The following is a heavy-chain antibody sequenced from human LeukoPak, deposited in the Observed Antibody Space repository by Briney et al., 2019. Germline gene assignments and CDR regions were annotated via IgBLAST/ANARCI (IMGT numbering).Heavy chain of an antibody. V-gene: IGHV3-23*01. J-gene: IGHJ4*02. D-gene: IGHD3-10*01. Sequence: PGGSLRLSCAASGFTFGRHAMNSVRQAPGKGLEWLSAIRFSGESTYYADSVKGRFTISRDNSKNTLYLQMDSLRAEDTAVYYCAKDVGTSGNYSPSDYWGQGTLVTVSS. CDR3: AKDVGTSGNYSPSDY. CDR2: IRFSGEST. CDR1: GFTFGRHA.